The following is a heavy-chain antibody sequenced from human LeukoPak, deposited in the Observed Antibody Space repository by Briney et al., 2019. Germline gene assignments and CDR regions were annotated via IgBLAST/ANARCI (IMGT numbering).Heavy chain of an antibody. V-gene: IGHV3-15*01. J-gene: IGHJ4*02. Sequence: GGSLRLSCAASGFTFSNAWMSWVRQAPGKGLEWVGRIKSKTDGGTTDYAAPVKGRFTISRDDSKNTLYLQMNSLKTEDTAVYCCTTGPRQQPTNYFDYWGQGTLVTVSS. CDR1: GFTFSNAW. D-gene: IGHD6-13*01. CDR2: IKSKTDGGTT. CDR3: TTGPRQQPTNYFDY.